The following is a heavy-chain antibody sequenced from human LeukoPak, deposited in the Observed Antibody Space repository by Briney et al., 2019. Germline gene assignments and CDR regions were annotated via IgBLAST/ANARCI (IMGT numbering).Heavy chain of an antibody. CDR3: ARLTNRAIDY. Sequence: PGESLRLSCAASGFTVSSNYMIWVRQAPGKGLEWVSIMYSEGSTYYADSVKGRFTISRGNSKNTLYLQMNSLRAEDTAVYYCARLTNRAIDYWGQGTLVTLST. CDR1: GFTVSSNY. J-gene: IGHJ4*02. V-gene: IGHV3-66*04. D-gene: IGHD2-8*01. CDR2: MYSEGST.